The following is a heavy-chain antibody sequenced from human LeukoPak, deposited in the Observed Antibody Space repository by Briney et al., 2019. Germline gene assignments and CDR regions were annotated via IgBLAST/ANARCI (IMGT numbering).Heavy chain of an antibody. Sequence: PGGSLRLSCAASGFSFSDSYMSWIRQAPGKGLESLAYISGSGSDITYADSVKGRFTISRDNAKSSLYLQMNSLKAEDTAIYYCSRDPRLLDYWGQGTLVTVSS. J-gene: IGHJ4*02. CDR1: GFSFSDSY. CDR3: SRDPRLLDY. V-gene: IGHV3-11*01. D-gene: IGHD2/OR15-2a*01. CDR2: ISGSGSDI.